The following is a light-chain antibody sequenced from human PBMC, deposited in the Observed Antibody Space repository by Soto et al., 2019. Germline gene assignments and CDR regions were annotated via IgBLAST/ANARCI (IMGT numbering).Light chain of an antibody. CDR3: MQALQTRVT. J-gene: IGKJ3*01. V-gene: IGKV2-28*01. CDR2: LGS. Sequence: DIVMTQSPLSLPVTPGEPASISCRSSQSLLHSNGYNYLDWYLQKTGQSPQLLIYLGSNRASGVPDRFSGSGSGTDFTLKISRVEAEDVGVYYCMQALQTRVTFGPGTKVDIK. CDR1: QSLLHSNGYNY.